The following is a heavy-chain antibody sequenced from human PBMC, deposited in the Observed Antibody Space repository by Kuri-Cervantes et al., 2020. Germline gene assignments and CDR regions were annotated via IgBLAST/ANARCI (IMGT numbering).Heavy chain of an antibody. V-gene: IGHV4-4*07. Sequence: ESLKISCTVSGGSISSYYWSWIRQPAGKGLEWIGRIYTSGSTNYNPSLKSRVTMSVDTSKNQFSLKLSSVTAADTAVYYCARDLTYYDFWSGYYSYYYYGMDVWGQGTTATVSS. CDR2: IYTSGST. J-gene: IGHJ6*02. CDR1: GGSISSYY. D-gene: IGHD3-3*01. CDR3: ARDLTYYDFWSGYYSYYYYGMDV.